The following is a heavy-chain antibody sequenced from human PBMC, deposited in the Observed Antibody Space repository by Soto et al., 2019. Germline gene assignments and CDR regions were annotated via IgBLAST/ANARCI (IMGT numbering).Heavy chain of an antibody. CDR1: GFTFSSYA. V-gene: IGHV3-21*01. CDR2: ISSSSGCT. J-gene: IGHJ3*02. Sequence: GGSLRLSCAASGFTFSSYAMSWVRQAPGKGLEWVSSISSSSGCTYYADSVKGRFTISRDNAKNSLYLQMNSLRAEDTAVYYCARVQYYDYIWGSYRYKGAFDIWGQGTMVTVSS. CDR3: ARVQYYDYIWGSYRYKGAFDI. D-gene: IGHD3-16*02.